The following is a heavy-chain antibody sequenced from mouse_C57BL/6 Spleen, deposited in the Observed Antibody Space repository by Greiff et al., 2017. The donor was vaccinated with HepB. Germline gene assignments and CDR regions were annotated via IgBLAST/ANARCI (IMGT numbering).Heavy chain of an antibody. CDR1: GFNIKDDY. CDR3: TTRTTDFDY. D-gene: IGHD1-1*01. V-gene: IGHV14-4*01. J-gene: IGHJ2*01. CDR2: IDPENGDT. Sequence: EVQLQQSGAELVRPGASVKLSCTASGFNIKDDYMHWVKQRPEQGLEWIGWIDPENGDTEYASKFQGKATITADTSSNTAYLQLSSLTSEDTAVYYCTTRTTDFDYWGQGTTLTVSS.